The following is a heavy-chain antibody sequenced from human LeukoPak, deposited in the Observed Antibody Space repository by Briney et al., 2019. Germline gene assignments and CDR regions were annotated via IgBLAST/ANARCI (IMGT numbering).Heavy chain of an antibody. CDR1: GGTFSSYA. D-gene: IGHD3-10*01. Sequence: RASVKVSCKASGGTFSSYAISWVRQAPGQGLEWMGGLTQFFRRTNYTQKFQGRLTITTDESSSTAYMELSDLRSDDTAVYYCATSESGRSWDWFAPWGQGTLVTVSS. J-gene: IGHJ5*02. CDR2: LTQFFRRT. V-gene: IGHV1-69*05. CDR3: ATSESGRSWDWFAP.